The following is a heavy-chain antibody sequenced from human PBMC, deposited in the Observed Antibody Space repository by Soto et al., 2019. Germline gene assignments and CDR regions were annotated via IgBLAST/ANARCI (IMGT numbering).Heavy chain of an antibody. J-gene: IGHJ4*02. D-gene: IGHD6-13*01. CDR1: GFTFSDYY. Sequence: PGGSLRLSCAASGFTFSDYYMIWIRQAPGKGLEWXSYXXSXGXXXYXXXSVKGRFTISRDNAKNSLYLQMNSLRAEDTAVYYCARVPAAAVFDYWGQGTLVTVSS. CDR2: XXSXGXXX. CDR3: ARVPAAAVFDY. V-gene: IGHV3-11*01.